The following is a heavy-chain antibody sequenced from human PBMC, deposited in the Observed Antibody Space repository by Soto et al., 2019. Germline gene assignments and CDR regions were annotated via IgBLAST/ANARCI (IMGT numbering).Heavy chain of an antibody. CDR2: TRDKAHSYTT. CDR1: GFTFSDHY. Sequence: EVQLVESGGALVQPGGSLRLSCAASGFTFSDHYMDWVRQTPGKGLEWLGRTRDKAHSYTTEYAASVKGRFTISRDDSMNSLYLQMNSLRTEDTGVYYCVLGSRTANRWYFDLWGRGTLVTGSS. V-gene: IGHV3-72*01. J-gene: IGHJ2*01. CDR3: VLGSRTANRWYFDL.